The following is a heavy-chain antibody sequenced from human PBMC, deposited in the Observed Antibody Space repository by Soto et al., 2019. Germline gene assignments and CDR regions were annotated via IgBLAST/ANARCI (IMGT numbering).Heavy chain of an antibody. D-gene: IGHD3-3*01. CDR3: ARLYFWSGYVNYYYYYGMDV. Sequence: GSLRLSCAASGFTFSSYSMNWVRQAPGKGLEWVSSISSSSSYIYYADSVKGRFTISRDNAKNSLYLQMNSLRAEDTAVYYCARLYFWSGYVNYYYYYGMDVWGQGTTVTVSS. J-gene: IGHJ6*02. V-gene: IGHV3-21*01. CDR1: GFTFSSYS. CDR2: ISSSSSYI.